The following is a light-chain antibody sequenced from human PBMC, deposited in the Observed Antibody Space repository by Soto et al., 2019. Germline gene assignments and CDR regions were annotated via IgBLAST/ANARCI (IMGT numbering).Light chain of an antibody. J-gene: IGKJ5*01. CDR1: QSISSW. CDR3: QQLNAYPLT. Sequence: DIQMTQSPSALSASVGDRATITCRASQSISSWLAWYQQKPGKAPKLLIYDASTLQSGVPSRYSGSGSGTEFTLTISNLQPDDFATYYCQQLNAYPLTFGQGTRLEIK. V-gene: IGKV1-5*01. CDR2: DAS.